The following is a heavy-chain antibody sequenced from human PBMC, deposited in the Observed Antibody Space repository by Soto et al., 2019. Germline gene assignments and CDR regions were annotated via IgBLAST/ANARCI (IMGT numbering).Heavy chain of an antibody. V-gene: IGHV1-3*01. Sequence: EKVSSKASGYTFTNYALHWVRQAPGQRLEWMGWINAGNGNTKYSQKFQGRVTITRDTSASTAYMELSSLRSEDTAVYYCARGGSLYWYFDLWGRGTLVTVS. J-gene: IGHJ2*01. CDR2: INAGNGNT. CDR1: GYTFTNYA. CDR3: ARGGSLYWYFDL. D-gene: IGHD1-26*01.